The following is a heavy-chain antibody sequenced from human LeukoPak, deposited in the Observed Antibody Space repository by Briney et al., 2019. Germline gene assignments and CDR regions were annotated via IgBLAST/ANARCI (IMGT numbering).Heavy chain of an antibody. CDR1: GGTFSSYA. CDR3: ARAIDCSSTSCFSRVVNT. V-gene: IGHV1-69*05. Sequence: SVKVSCKASGGTFSSYAISRVRQAPGQGLEWMGRIIPIFGTANYAQKFQGRVTITTDESTSTAYMELSSLRSEDTAVYYCARAIDCSSTSCFSRVVNTWGQGTLVTVSS. J-gene: IGHJ5*02. CDR2: IIPIFGTA. D-gene: IGHD2-2*01.